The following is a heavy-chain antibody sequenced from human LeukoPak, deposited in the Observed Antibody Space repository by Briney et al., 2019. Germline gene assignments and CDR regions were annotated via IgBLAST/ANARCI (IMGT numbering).Heavy chain of an antibody. CDR3: ARRARPMATIIYYFDY. CDR1: GYTFTGYY. Sequence: ASVKVSCKASGYTFTGYYMHWVRQAPGQGLEWMGWINPNSGGTNYAQKFQGRVTMTRDTSISTAYMELGRLRSDDTAVYYCARRARPMATIIYYFDYWGQGTLVTVSS. CDR2: INPNSGGT. J-gene: IGHJ4*02. V-gene: IGHV1-2*02. D-gene: IGHD5-12*01.